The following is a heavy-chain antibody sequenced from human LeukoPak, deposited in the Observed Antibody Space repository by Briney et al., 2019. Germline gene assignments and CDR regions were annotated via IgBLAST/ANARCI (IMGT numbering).Heavy chain of an antibody. V-gene: IGHV1-2*02. Sequence: ASVKVSCKASGYTFTGYYMHWVRQAPGQGLEWMGWINPNSGGTNYAQKFQGKVTMTRDTSISAAYMELSRLRSDDTAVYYCARVLLWLGDRKPYGMDVWGQGTTVTVSS. J-gene: IGHJ6*02. CDR2: INPNSGGT. D-gene: IGHD3-10*01. CDR1: GYTFTGYY. CDR3: ARVLLWLGDRKPYGMDV.